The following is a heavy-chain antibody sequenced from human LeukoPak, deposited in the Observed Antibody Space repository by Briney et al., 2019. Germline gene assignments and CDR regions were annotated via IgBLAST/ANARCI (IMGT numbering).Heavy chain of an antibody. CDR2: FYYSGST. CDR1: GGSISSSSYY. Sequence: PSETLSLTCTVSGGSISSSSYYWGWLRQPPGKGLEWIVSFYYSGSTYYNPSLKRRFTISVDTSKNQFSLKLSSVTAADTAVYYCARHDDSSGYYSDDAFDIWGQGTMVTVSS. CDR3: ARHDDSSGYYSDDAFDI. J-gene: IGHJ3*02. V-gene: IGHV4-39*01. D-gene: IGHD3-22*01.